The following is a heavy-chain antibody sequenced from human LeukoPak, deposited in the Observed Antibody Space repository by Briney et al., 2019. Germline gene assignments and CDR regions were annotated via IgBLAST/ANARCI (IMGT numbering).Heavy chain of an antibody. CDR3: ARAGKSYNSPLSYYGMDV. CDR1: GFTFSSYA. J-gene: IGHJ6*02. D-gene: IGHD3-10*01. Sequence: GGSLRLSCAASGFTFSSYAMSWVRQAPGKGLEWVSAISGSGGSTYYADSVKGRFTISRDNAKNSLYLQMNSLRAEDTAVYYCARAGKSYNSPLSYYGMDVWGQGTTVTVSS. CDR2: ISGSGGST. V-gene: IGHV3-23*01.